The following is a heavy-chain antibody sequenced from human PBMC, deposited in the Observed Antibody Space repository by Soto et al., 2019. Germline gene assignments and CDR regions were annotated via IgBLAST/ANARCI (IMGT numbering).Heavy chain of an antibody. D-gene: IGHD5-18*01. J-gene: IGHJ4*02. V-gene: IGHV3-23*01. CDR2: ISGSGGST. Sequence: GGSLRLSCAASGFTFSSYAMSWVRQAPGKGLEWVSAISGSGGSTYYADSVKGRFTISRDNSKNTLYLQMNSLRAEDTAVYYCAKDDRIADELWNYYFDYWGQGTLVTVSS. CDR1: GFTFSSYA. CDR3: AKDDRIADELWNYYFDY.